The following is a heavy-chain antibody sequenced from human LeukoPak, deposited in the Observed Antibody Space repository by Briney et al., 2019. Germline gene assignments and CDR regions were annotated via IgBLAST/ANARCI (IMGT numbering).Heavy chain of an antibody. CDR1: GDSISISGYY. CDR3: AREGSSNPAIGVD. V-gene: IGHV4-39*07. J-gene: IGHJ4*02. D-gene: IGHD6-19*01. Sequence: SETLSLTCTVSGDSISISGYYWGWIRQSPAKGLEWIGSIYYGGTSYYNPSLKSRVTISVDTSKNQFSLKLSSVTAADTAVYYCAREGSSNPAIGVDWGQGTLVTVSS. CDR2: IYYGGTS.